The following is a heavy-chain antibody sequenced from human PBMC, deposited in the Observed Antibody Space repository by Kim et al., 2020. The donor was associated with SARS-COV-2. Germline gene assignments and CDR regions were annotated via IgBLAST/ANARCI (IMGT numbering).Heavy chain of an antibody. D-gene: IGHD3-10*01. CDR2: IIPIFGTA. J-gene: IGHJ4*02. Sequence: SVKVSCKASGGTFSSYAISWVRQAPGQGLEWMGGIIPIFGTANYAQKFQGRVTITADESTSTAYMELSSLRSEDPAVYYCARDYGGFGELLLYDYWGQGTLVTVSS. CDR1: GGTFSSYA. V-gene: IGHV1-69*13. CDR3: ARDYGGFGELLLYDY.